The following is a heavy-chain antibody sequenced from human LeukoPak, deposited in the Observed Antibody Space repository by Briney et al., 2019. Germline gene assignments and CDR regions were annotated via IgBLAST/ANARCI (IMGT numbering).Heavy chain of an antibody. D-gene: IGHD2-2*01. CDR3: ARRGYCSSTSCSRRLRDWFDP. V-gene: IGHV5-51*01. CDR1: GYSFTSYW. CDR2: IYPGDSDT. J-gene: IGHJ5*02. Sequence: GESLKISCKGSGYSFTSYWIGWVRQMPGKGLEWMGIIYPGDSDTRYSPSFQGQVTISADKSISTAYLQWSSLKASDTAMYYCARRGYCSSTSCSRRLRDWFDPWGQGTLVTVSS.